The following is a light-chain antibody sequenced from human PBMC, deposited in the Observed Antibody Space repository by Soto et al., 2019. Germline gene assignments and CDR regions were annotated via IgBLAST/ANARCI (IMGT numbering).Light chain of an antibody. CDR3: QKYNSAPST. J-gene: IGKJ3*01. CDR1: QDISNY. Sequence: DIQMTQSPSSLSASVGDRVTITCRASQDISNYLAWYQQKPGKVPKLLIYAASTLQSGVPSRFSGSGSGTDFTLTISSLQPEDVATYYCQKYNSAPSTFGPGTKVDIK. V-gene: IGKV1-27*01. CDR2: AAS.